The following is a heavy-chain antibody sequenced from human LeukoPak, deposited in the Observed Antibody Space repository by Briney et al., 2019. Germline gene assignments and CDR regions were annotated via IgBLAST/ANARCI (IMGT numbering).Heavy chain of an antibody. D-gene: IGHD7-27*01. CDR2: INGDGSAT. CDR3: ARDLNWGQVDY. Sequence: GGALRLSCAASGFTFSGHWMYWLRQAPGKGLAWVSRINGDGSATNYAGSMKGRFTISRDNARNIVYLQMNSLREDDTAVYYCARDLNWGQVDYWGQGTLVTVSS. V-gene: IGHV3-74*01. CDR1: GFTFSGHW. J-gene: IGHJ4*02.